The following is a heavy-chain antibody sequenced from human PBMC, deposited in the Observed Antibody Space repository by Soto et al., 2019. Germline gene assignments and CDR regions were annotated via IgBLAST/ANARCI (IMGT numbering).Heavy chain of an antibody. D-gene: IGHD1-26*01. CDR3: ARESGGATATLDYYYFYMSV. V-gene: IGHV1-2*02. CDR2: MNPNSGDT. J-gene: IGHJ6*03. CDR1: GYTFSDYY. Sequence: QVQLVQSGAEVKKPGASVTVSCKASGYTFSDYYLHWVRQAPGQGPEWMGWMNPNSGDTKYAQKFQGRVTMTRDTSIRTAFMELNWLKSDGTAVYYCARESGGATATLDYYYFYMSVLGKGTTVTVSS.